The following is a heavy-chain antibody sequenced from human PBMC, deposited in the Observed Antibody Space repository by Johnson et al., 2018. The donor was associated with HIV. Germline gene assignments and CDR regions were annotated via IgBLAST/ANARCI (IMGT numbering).Heavy chain of an antibody. J-gene: IGHJ3*01. V-gene: IGHV3-30*03. Sequence: QVQLVESGGGVVQPGRSLRLFCAASGFTFNSYGMHWVRQAPGKGLEWVTFISYAGSNKYYAYSVKGRFTISRDNSKNTLYLQMDSLRAEDTAVYYCAREGGSCSGGWCLDALDFWGQGTTVTVSS. D-gene: IGHD2-15*01. CDR2: ISYAGSNK. CDR1: GFTFNSYG. CDR3: AREGGSCSGGWCLDALDF.